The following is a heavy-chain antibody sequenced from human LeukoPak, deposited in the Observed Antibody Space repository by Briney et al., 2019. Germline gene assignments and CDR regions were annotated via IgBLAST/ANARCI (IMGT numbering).Heavy chain of an antibody. CDR3: AREGGTSQSDY. CDR1: GFTFSDHY. V-gene: IGHV3-11*05. J-gene: IGHJ4*02. CDR2: ISSSSSYT. D-gene: IGHD1-26*01. Sequence: GGSLRLSCAASGFTFSDHYMSWIRQAPGKGLEWVSYISSSSSYTNYADSVKGRFTISRDNAKNSVYLLMNSLRAEDTAVYYCAREGGTSQSDYWGQGTLVTVSS.